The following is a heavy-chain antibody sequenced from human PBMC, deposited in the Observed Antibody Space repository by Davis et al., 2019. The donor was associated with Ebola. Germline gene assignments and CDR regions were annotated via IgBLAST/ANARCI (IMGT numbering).Heavy chain of an antibody. Sequence: PGGSLRLSCAASGFTFSSYAMRWVRQAPGKGLEWVAVISYDGSNKYYADSVKGRFTISRDNSKNTLYLQMNSLRAEDTAVYYCARLKQIVHWGQGTLVTVSS. CDR2: ISYDGSNK. J-gene: IGHJ4*02. V-gene: IGHV3-30-3*01. CDR3: ARLKQIVH. CDR1: GFTFSSYA. D-gene: IGHD2/OR15-2a*01.